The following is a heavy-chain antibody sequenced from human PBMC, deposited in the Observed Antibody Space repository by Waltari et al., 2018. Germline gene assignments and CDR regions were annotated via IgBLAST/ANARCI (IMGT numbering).Heavy chain of an antibody. J-gene: IGHJ4*02. CDR2: IFYAGNT. Sequence: QVQLLESGPGLGTSSETLSLPCPVSGASITSRYWSWIRQSPGKGLEWIGYIFYAGNTTYNPALSSRVAISIDTSKTQFSLELKSVTAADTAVYYCASHQGASFDYWGQGSLVTVSS. CDR1: GASITSRY. CDR3: ASHQGASFDY. V-gene: IGHV4-59*11.